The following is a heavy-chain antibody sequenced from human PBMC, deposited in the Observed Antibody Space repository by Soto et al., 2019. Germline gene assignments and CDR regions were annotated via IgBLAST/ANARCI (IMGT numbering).Heavy chain of an antibody. CDR3: ARDGGNYYGSGSYFDY. Sequence: SETLSLTCTVSGGSISSSSYYWGWIRQPPGKGLEWIGSIYYSGSTYYNPSLKSRVTISVDTSKNQFSLKLSSVTAADTAVYYCARDGGNYYGSGSYFDYWGQGTLVTVSS. D-gene: IGHD3-10*01. CDR2: IYYSGST. V-gene: IGHV4-39*02. CDR1: GGSISSSSYY. J-gene: IGHJ4*02.